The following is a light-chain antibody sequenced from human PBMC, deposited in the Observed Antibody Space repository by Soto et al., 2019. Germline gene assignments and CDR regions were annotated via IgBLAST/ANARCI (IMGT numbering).Light chain of an antibody. CDR2: DVS. Sequence: QSVLTQPASVSGSPGQSITISCTGTSSDVGGYDFVSWYQQHPGKAPKLMIYDVSNRPSGVSSRFSGSKSGNTASLTISGLQAEDEADYYCSSYTSDNTVVFGGGTKLTVL. V-gene: IGLV2-14*03. CDR3: SSYTSDNTVV. CDR1: SSDVGGYDF. J-gene: IGLJ2*01.